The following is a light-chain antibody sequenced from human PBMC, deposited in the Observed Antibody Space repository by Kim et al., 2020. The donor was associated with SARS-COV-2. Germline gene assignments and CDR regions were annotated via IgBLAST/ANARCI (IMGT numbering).Light chain of an antibody. J-gene: IGKJ5*01. CDR1: QSVSRN. CDR2: DAS. V-gene: IGKV3-11*01. CDR3: QQRNDWPIT. Sequence: WSTRERATPYCRGRQSVSRNLAWYQQKPGQAPRLLIYDASTLAHGIPARFSGSGSGTDFSLTISSLEFEDSAVYYCQQRNDWPITFGQGTRLEIK.